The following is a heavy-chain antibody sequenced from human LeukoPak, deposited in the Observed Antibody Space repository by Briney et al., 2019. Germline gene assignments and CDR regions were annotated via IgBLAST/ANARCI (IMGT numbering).Heavy chain of an antibody. J-gene: IGHJ4*02. D-gene: IGHD5-24*01. CDR1: GGTFSSYA. CDR2: IIPIFGTA. CDR3: ARDKIRRDGYNSDY. Sequence: ASVKVSCKASGGTFSSYAISWVRQAPGQGLEWMGRIIPIFGTANYAQKFQGRVTITTDESTSTAYMELSSLRSEDTAVYYCARDKIRRDGYNSDYWGQGTLVTVSS. V-gene: IGHV1-69*05.